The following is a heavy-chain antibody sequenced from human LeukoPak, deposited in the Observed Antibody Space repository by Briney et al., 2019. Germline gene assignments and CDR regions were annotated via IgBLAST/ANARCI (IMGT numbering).Heavy chain of an antibody. Sequence: SETLSLTCTVSGVSTTNGIYYWAWIRQPPGKGRECIGSVHNVGSTYYNLSLRSRVTMSIDTSKNQFSLRLNSVTAADTAVYYCARHAEYNSGWHFYLDHWGQGILVTVSS. CDR2: VHNVGST. CDR1: GVSTTNGIYY. J-gene: IGHJ4*02. V-gene: IGHV4-39*01. D-gene: IGHD6-19*01. CDR3: ARHAEYNSGWHFYLDH.